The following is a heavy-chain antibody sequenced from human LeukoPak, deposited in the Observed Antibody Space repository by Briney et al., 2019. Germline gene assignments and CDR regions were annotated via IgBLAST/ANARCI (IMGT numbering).Heavy chain of an antibody. CDR1: GGSISSYY. CDR2: IYYSGST. Sequence: SETLSLTCTVSGGSISSYYWSWIRQPPGKGLEWIGYIYYSGSTNYNPSLKSRVTISEDTSKNRFSLKLSSVTAADTAVYYCARKHAARRAFDIWGQGTMVTVSS. V-gene: IGHV4-59*01. J-gene: IGHJ3*02. CDR3: ARKHAARRAFDI. D-gene: IGHD6-6*01.